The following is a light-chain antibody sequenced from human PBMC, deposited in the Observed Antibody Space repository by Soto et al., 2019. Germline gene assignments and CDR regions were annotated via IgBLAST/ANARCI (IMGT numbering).Light chain of an antibody. V-gene: IGLV2-14*01. J-gene: IGLJ1*01. CDR3: SSYRSSSTGV. Sequence: QSVLTQPASVSGSPGQSITISCTGTRSDVGGYNFVSWYQQHPGKAPKLMIYDVSNRPSGVSNRFSGSKSGNTAALTISGRQAADEADYYCSSYRSSSTGVFGTGTKVTVL. CDR2: DVS. CDR1: RSDVGGYNF.